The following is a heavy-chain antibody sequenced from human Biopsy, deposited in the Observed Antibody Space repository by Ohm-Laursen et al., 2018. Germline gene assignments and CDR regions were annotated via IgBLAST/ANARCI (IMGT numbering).Heavy chain of an antibody. J-gene: IGHJ5*02. CDR2: IFYRGST. CDR1: GGSISNNNYY. D-gene: IGHD3-22*01. V-gene: IGHV4-39*01. CDR3: ARDYDTSGYYYVS. Sequence: SETLSLTCNVSGGSISNNNYYWGWIRQPPGKGLEWIGSIFYRGSTHYKPSLKSRVNISVDTSKNQFSLKLNSVTAADTAVYYCARDYDTSGYYYVSWGQGTLVTVSS.